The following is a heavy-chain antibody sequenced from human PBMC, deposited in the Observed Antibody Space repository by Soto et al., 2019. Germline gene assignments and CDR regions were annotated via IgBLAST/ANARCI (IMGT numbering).Heavy chain of an antibody. CDR3: ATRITVFGLLIPPFDP. Sequence: SETLSLTCAVYGGSVNGYYWNWIRQPPGKGLEWIGEINHSGGTHYNPSLKSRVTMSVDTSKNQFSLRLSSVTAADTAIYYCATRITVFGLLIPPFDPWGHGTLVTVSS. V-gene: IGHV4-34*01. CDR1: GGSVNGYY. CDR2: INHSGGT. D-gene: IGHD3-3*01. J-gene: IGHJ5*02.